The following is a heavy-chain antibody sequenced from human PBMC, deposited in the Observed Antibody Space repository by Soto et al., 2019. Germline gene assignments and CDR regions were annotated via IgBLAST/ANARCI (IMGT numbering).Heavy chain of an antibody. CDR1: RGTFSSYA. Sequence: GASVKLPYTASRGTFSSYAISWLRQATGQGLEWMGGIIPIFVTANYAQKYEGRVTIPADECTSTVYMELSSLRSEDTAVYYCARGTDTAMATLNYYYYGMDVWGQGTTVTVSS. J-gene: IGHJ6*02. CDR2: IIPIFVTA. D-gene: IGHD5-18*01. CDR3: ARGTDTAMATLNYYYYGMDV. V-gene: IGHV1-69*13.